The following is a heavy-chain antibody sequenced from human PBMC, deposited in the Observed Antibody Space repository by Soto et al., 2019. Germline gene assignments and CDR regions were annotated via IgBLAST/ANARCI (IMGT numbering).Heavy chain of an antibody. CDR1: GYTFTSYG. Sequence: ASVKVSCKASGYTFTSYGISWVRQAPGQGLEWMGWISAYNGNTNYAQKLQGRVTMTTDTSTSTAYMELRSLRSEDTAVYYCAIGNKYGDYSKWFAPWGRGALVTVSS. V-gene: IGHV1-18*01. J-gene: IGHJ5*02. D-gene: IGHD4-17*01. CDR2: ISAYNGNT. CDR3: AIGNKYGDYSKWFAP.